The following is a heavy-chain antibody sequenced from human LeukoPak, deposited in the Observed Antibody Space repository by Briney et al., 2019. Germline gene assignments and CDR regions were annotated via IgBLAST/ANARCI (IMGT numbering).Heavy chain of an antibody. Sequence: AGGSLRLSCAASGFTFSNAWMSWVRQAPGKGLEWVGRIKSKTDGGTTDYAAPVKGRFTISRDDSKNTLYLQMNSLKTEDTAVYYCTTAVGATSYYYYYGMDVWGQGTTVTVSS. CDR1: GFTFSNAW. V-gene: IGHV3-15*01. J-gene: IGHJ6*02. D-gene: IGHD1-26*01. CDR2: IKSKTDGGTT. CDR3: TTAVGATSYYYYYGMDV.